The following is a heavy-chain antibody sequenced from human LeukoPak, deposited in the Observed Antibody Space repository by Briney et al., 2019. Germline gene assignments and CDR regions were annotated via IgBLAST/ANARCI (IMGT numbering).Heavy chain of an antibody. J-gene: IGHJ3*02. CDR1: GFTFSSYG. Sequence: GSLRLSCAASGFTFSSYGMHWVRQAPGRGLEWVAIIWYDGSNKYYADSVKGRFTISRDNSKNTLYLQMNSLRAEDTAVYYCARVNSYYYDSSGYSPFAFDIWGQGTMVTVSS. D-gene: IGHD3-22*01. CDR2: IWYDGSNK. CDR3: ARVNSYYYDSSGYSPFAFDI. V-gene: IGHV3-33*01.